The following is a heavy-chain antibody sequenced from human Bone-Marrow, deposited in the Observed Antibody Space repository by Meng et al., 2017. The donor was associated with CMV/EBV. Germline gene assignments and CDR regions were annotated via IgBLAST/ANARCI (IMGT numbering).Heavy chain of an antibody. CDR3: ARDRYSSGLD. V-gene: IGHV3-30-3*01. CDR1: GFTFSSYA. CDR2: ISYDGNHK. Sequence: GESLKISCAASGFTFSSYAMHWVRRAPGKGLEWVAVISYDGNHKYYADSVKGRFTISRDNSKNTLYLQMNSLRAEDTAVYYCARDRYSSGLDWGQGTLVTVSS. D-gene: IGHD6-19*01. J-gene: IGHJ4*02.